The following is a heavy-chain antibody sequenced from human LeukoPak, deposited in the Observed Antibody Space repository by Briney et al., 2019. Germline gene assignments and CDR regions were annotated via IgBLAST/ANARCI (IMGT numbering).Heavy chain of an antibody. J-gene: IGHJ6*02. CDR2: INHSGST. CDR1: GGSFSGYY. CDR3: ALYYEHSYYYGMNF. D-gene: IGHD3-22*01. Sequence: SETLSLTCAVYGGSFSGYYWSWIRQPPGKGLEWIGEINHSGSTNYNPSLKSRVTISVDTSKNQFSLKLSSVTAADTAVYYCALYYEHSYYYGMNFGAQGPTVPV. V-gene: IGHV4-34*01.